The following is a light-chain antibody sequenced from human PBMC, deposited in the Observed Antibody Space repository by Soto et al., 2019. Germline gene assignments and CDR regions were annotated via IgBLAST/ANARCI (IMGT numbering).Light chain of an antibody. CDR1: HEISTF. CDR3: QQLYTLPFT. Sequence: DIQLTQSPSLLSASIGDRVTITCRASHEISTFLAWYQQKPGKAPKLLIYEASTLQSGVPSRFSGSGSGTEFTLTIGGLLPEGVAAYHCQQLYTLPFTFGQGTRL. CDR2: EAS. J-gene: IGKJ5*01. V-gene: IGKV1-9*01.